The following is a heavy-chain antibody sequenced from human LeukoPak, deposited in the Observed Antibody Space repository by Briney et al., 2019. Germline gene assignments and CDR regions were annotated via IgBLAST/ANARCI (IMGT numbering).Heavy chain of an antibody. CDR2: INQDGSEK. V-gene: IGHV3-7*01. CDR3: ARDVPRSGWALDS. CDR1: GFSLSTYS. Sequence: GGSLRLPCVASGFSLSTYSFYWVRQAPGKGLEGVANINQDGSEKCYVDSVKGRFIISRDNAKNSLYLQMNSLRAEDTAVYYCARDVPRSGWALDSWGQGTLVTVSS. J-gene: IGHJ4*02. D-gene: IGHD6-19*01.